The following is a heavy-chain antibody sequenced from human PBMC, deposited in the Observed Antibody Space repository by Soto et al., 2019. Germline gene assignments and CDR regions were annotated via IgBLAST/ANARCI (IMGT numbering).Heavy chain of an antibody. D-gene: IGHD1-1*01. Sequence: QVQLVQSGGEVKRPGASVKVSCKASGYPFTSYGISWVRQAPGQGLEWMGWINPYNGNTKYAQKFQGRVTITTDTSTTTAYMELRSLSHDDTAVYYCARNLASVHDYWGQGSLVTVSS. J-gene: IGHJ4*02. CDR2: INPYNGNT. CDR3: ARNLASVHDY. CDR1: GYPFTSYG. V-gene: IGHV1-18*04.